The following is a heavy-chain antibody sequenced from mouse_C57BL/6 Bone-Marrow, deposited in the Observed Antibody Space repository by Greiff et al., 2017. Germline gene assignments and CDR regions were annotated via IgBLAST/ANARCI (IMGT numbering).Heavy chain of an antibody. V-gene: IGHV5-9-1*02. CDR3: TREGGFAY. J-gene: IGHJ3*01. CDR2: ISSGGDYI. Sequence: EVKVVESGEGLVKPGGSLKLSCAASGFTFSSYAMSWVRQTPEKRLEWVAYISSGGDYIYYADTVKGRFTISRENARNTLYLQMSSRKSEDTAMYYCTREGGFAYWGQGTLVTVSA. CDR1: GFTFSSYA.